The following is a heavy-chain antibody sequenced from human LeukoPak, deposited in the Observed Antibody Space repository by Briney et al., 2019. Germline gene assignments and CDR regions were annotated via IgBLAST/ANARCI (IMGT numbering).Heavy chain of an antibody. Sequence: GWALPLSRLASRWIFLHALMSWVRPAAGRELDWVGRIKSKTDGGTTDYAAPVKGRFTISRDDSKNTLYLQMNSLKTEDTAVYSCTTDKLWHFDYWGQGTLVTVSS. V-gene: IGHV3-15*01. D-gene: IGHD5-18*01. CDR1: RWIFLHAL. CDR3: TTDKLWHFDY. CDR2: IKSKTDGGTT. J-gene: IGHJ4*02.